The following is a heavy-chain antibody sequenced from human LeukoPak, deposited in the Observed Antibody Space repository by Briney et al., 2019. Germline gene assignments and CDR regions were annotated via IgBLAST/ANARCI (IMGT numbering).Heavy chain of an antibody. CDR1: GFTFSSYA. CDR2: ISGSGGST. V-gene: IGHV3-23*01. CDR3: AKTVYDSNSYYYDFDY. J-gene: IGHJ4*02. D-gene: IGHD3-22*01. Sequence: QTGGSLRLSCATSGFTFSSYAMSWVRQAPGKGLEWVSVISGSGGSTYYADSVKGRFTISRDNSKNTLYLQMNSLRAEDTAVYYCAKTVYDSNSYYYDFDYWGQGTLVTVSS.